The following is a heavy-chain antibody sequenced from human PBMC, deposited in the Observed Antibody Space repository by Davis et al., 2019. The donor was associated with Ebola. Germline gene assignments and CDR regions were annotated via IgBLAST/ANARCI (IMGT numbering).Heavy chain of an antibody. CDR1: GFIVSDKY. CDR3: ARDLEWLVSGQHFQH. CDR2: ISGSGRRT. D-gene: IGHD5-12*01. J-gene: IGHJ1*01. V-gene: IGHV3-23*01. Sequence: GESLKISCAASGFIVSDKYMSWVRQAPGKGLEWVSTISGSGRRTYYADSVKGRFTISRDNSKNTLYLQMNSLRAEDTAVYFCARDLEWLVSGQHFQHWGQGTLVTVSS.